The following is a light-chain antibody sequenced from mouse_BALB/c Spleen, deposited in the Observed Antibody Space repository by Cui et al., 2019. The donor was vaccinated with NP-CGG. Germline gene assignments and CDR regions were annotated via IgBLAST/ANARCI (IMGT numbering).Light chain of an antibody. V-gene: IGLV1*01. CDR2: GTN. Sequence: QAVVTQESALTTSPGGKVTLTCRSSTGAVTTSNYANWVQEKPDHLFTGLIGGTNNRAPGVPARFSGSLIGDKAALTITGAQTEDEAIYFCALWYSNHWVFGGGTKLTVL. J-gene: IGLJ1*01. CDR1: TGAVTTSNY. CDR3: ALWYSNHWV.